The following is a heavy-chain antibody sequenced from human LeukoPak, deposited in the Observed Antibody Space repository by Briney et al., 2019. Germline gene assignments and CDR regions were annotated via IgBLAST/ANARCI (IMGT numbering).Heavy chain of an antibody. Sequence: SETLSLTCGVYGGSFSGYYWSWIRQPPGKGLEWIGEINHSGSTNYNPSLKSRVTISVDTSKNQFSLKLSSVTAADPAVYYCARDLRIAAADPFDDSGQRTLVTVSS. CDR2: INHSGST. D-gene: IGHD6-13*01. J-gene: IGHJ4*02. CDR1: GGSFSGYY. CDR3: ARDLRIAAADPFDD. V-gene: IGHV4-34*01.